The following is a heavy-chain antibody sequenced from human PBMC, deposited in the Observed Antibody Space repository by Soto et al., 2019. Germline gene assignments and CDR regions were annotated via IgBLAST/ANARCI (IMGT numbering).Heavy chain of an antibody. Sequence: SETLSLTCAVYGGSFSGYYWSWIRQPPGKGLEWIGEINHSGSTNYNPSLKSRVTISVDTSKNQFSLKLSSVTAADTAVYYCARGKKVAARLYYYGMDVWGQGTTVTVSS. CDR2: INHSGST. CDR3: ARGKKVAARLYYYGMDV. J-gene: IGHJ6*02. D-gene: IGHD6-6*01. V-gene: IGHV4-34*01. CDR1: GGSFSGYY.